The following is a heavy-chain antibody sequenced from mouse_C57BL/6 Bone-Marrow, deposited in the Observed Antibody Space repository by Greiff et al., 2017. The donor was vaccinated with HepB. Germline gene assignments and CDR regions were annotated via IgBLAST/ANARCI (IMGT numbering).Heavy chain of an antibody. Sequence: QVQLQQPGAELVKPGASVKMSCKASGYTFTSYWITCVKQRPGQGLEWIGDIYPGSGSTNYNEKFKSKATLTVDTSSSTAYMQLSSLTSEDSAVYYCASDGYLYYYAMDYWGQGTSVTVSS. J-gene: IGHJ4*01. V-gene: IGHV1-55*01. CDR2: IYPGSGST. D-gene: IGHD2-3*01. CDR3: ASDGYLYYYAMDY. CDR1: GYTFTSYW.